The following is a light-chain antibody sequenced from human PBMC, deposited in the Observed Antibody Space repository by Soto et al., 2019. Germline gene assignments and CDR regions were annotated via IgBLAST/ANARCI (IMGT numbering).Light chain of an antibody. V-gene: IGKV1-27*01. CDR2: AAS. CDR3: QKYNSAPRT. CDR1: QGISNY. Sequence: DIQMTQSPSSLSASVGDRVTITCRASQGISNYLAWYQQKPGKVPKLLIYAASTVHSGVPSRFSGSGSGTDFTLTISSLQPEDVAAYYCQKYNSAPRTFGQGTKVDIK. J-gene: IGKJ1*01.